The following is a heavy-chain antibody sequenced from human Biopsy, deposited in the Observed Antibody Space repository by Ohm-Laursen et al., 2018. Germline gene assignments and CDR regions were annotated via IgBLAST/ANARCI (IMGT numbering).Heavy chain of an antibody. CDR3: AKGRVGNSGSLDI. Sequence: SLRLSCTASGFTFSNYGIHWVRQAPGKGLEWVALISHGGNDDYYADSVEGRFTVSRDNSKNTLYLQMNSLRAEDTAIYYCAKGRVGNSGSLDIWGHGTMVTVSS. J-gene: IGHJ3*02. V-gene: IGHV3-30*18. D-gene: IGHD1-1*01. CDR1: GFTFSNYG. CDR2: ISHGGNDD.